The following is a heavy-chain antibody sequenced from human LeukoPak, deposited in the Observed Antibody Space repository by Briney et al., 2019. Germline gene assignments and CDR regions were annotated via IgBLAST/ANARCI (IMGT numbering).Heavy chain of an antibody. Sequence: ASVKVSCKASGYTFTSYGVSRVRQAPGQGLEWMGWISANDGNTDYPQKLQGRVTMTTDTSTSTAYMELRSLRSDDTAVYYCARESHVTREDYWGQGTLVTV. CDR1: GYTFTSYG. D-gene: IGHD3-10*01. CDR2: ISANDGNT. J-gene: IGHJ4*02. CDR3: ARESHVTREDY. V-gene: IGHV1-18*01.